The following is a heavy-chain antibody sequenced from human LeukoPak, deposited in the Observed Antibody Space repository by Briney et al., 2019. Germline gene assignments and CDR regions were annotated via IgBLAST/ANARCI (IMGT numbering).Heavy chain of an antibody. D-gene: IGHD2-15*01. CDR2: IYYSGST. Sequence: PSETLSLTCTASGGSISSYYWNWIRQPPGKGLEWIGYIYYSGSTNYNPSLKSRVTISVDTSKNQFSLKLSSVTAADTAVYYCARFGSGASYYFDYWGQGTLVTVSS. V-gene: IGHV4-59*08. CDR3: ARFGSGASYYFDY. CDR1: GGSISSYY. J-gene: IGHJ4*02.